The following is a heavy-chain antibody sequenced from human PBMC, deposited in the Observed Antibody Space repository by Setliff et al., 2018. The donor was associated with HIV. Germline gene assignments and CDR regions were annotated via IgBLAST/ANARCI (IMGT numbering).Heavy chain of an antibody. CDR1: GYTFTTYS. D-gene: IGHD3-10*01. CDR2: INVGKGDT. V-gene: IGHV1-3*01. CDR3: ARGALLAVFDFDY. J-gene: IGHJ4*01. Sequence: ASVKVSCKTSGYTFTTYSMHWVRQAPGQSLEWMGWINVGKGDTKYSQEFQGRITITRDTSANTAYMELSSLRSDDTAVYFCARGALLAVFDFDYWGHGTLVTVSS.